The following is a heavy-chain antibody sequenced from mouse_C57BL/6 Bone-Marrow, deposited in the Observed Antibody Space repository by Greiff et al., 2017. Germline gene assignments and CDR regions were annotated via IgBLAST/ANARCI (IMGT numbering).Heavy chain of an antibody. V-gene: IGHV5-6*02. CDR2: ISSGGSYT. D-gene: IGHD1-1*02. CDR3: ARRGGYYVDY. J-gene: IGHJ2*01. Sequence: EVKLQESGGDLVKPGGSLKLSCAASGFTFSSYGMSWVRQTPDKRLEWVATISSGGSYTYYPDSVKGRFTISRDNAKNTLYLQMSSLKSEDTAMYYCARRGGYYVDYWGQGTTLTVSS. CDR1: GFTFSSYG.